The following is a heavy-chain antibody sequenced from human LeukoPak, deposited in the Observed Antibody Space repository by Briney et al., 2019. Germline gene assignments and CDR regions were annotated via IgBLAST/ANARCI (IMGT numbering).Heavy chain of an antibody. CDR1: GFTFSSYA. J-gene: IGHJ4*02. CDR3: AKDLEEQWLVRYFDY. Sequence: GGSLRLSCAASGFTFSSYAMSWVRQAPGKGLEWVSGSGSGGSSYYADSVKGRFAISRDNSKNTLYLQMNSLRAEDTAVYNSAKDLEEQWLVRYFDYWGQGTLVTVSS. D-gene: IGHD6-19*01. CDR2: SGSGGSS. V-gene: IGHV3-23*01.